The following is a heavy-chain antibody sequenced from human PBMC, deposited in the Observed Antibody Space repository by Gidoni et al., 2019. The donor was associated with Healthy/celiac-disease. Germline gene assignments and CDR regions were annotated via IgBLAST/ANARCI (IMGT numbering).Heavy chain of an antibody. D-gene: IGHD2-21*02. Sequence: EVQLVESGGGLVQPGGSLRLSCAASGFTCSSYEMHWVRQAPGKGLEWVSYISSSGSTIYYADSVKGRFTISRDNAKNSLYLQMNSLRAEDTAVYYCAREGAYCGGDCLGYYGMDVWGQGTTVTVSS. J-gene: IGHJ6*02. CDR1: GFTCSSYE. CDR3: AREGAYCGGDCLGYYGMDV. CDR2: ISSSGSTI. V-gene: IGHV3-48*03.